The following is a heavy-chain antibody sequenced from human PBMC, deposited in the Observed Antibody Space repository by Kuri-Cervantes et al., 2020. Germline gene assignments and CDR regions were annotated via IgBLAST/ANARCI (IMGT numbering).Heavy chain of an antibody. J-gene: IGHJ5*02. CDR2: IWYDGSNK. Sequence: GESLKISCAASGFTFSSYGMHWVRQAPGKGLEWVAVIWYDGSNKYYADSVKGRFTISRDNSKNTLYLQMNSLRAEDTAVYYCARWHYYDPPRCFDPWGQGTLVTVSS. D-gene: IGHD3-22*01. CDR3: ARWHYYDPPRCFDP. CDR1: GFTFSSYG. V-gene: IGHV3-33*01.